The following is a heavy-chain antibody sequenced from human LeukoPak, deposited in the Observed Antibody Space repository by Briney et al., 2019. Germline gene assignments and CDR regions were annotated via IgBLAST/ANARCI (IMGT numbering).Heavy chain of an antibody. CDR3: ARAPFPYYFDY. J-gene: IGHJ4*02. CDR2: IYYSGST. V-gene: IGHV4-59*01. Sequence: SETLSLTCTVSGGSISNYYWSWIRQPPGKGLEWIGYIYYSGSTKYNPSLKSRVTISVDTSKNQFSLKVNSVTAADTAVYYCARAPFPYYFDYWGQGTLVTVSS. CDR1: GGSISNYY. D-gene: IGHD2/OR15-2a*01.